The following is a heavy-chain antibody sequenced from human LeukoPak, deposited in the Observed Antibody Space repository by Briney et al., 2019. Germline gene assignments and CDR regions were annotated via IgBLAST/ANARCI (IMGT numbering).Heavy chain of an antibody. CDR1: GFTFDDYA. V-gene: IGHV3-9*01. D-gene: IGHD2/OR15-2a*01. Sequence: PGRSLRLSCAGSGFTFDDYAMHWVRQTPGKGLEWVSGISWNIGNIAYADFVGGRFTISRDNAKNSLSLQMNSLSDEDTAVYYCAKDAYGGATFFYYMDVWGKGTTVTVSS. J-gene: IGHJ6*03. CDR2: ISWNIGNI. CDR3: AKDAYGGATFFYYMDV.